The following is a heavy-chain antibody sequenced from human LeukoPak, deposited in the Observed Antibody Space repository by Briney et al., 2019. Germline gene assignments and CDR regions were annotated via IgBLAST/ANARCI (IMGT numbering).Heavy chain of an antibody. CDR3: AQPDMGHWAITY. D-gene: IGHD2-21*01. J-gene: IGHJ4*02. CDR2: ISGSGGST. V-gene: IGHV3-23*01. Sequence: GGSLRLSCAASTFTFSTFTMSWVRQAPGKGLEWVSGISGSGGSTYYADSVRGRFTISRDNSKNTLYLQMSSLRAEDTALYYCAQPDMGHWAITYWGQGTLVTVSS. CDR1: TFTFSTFT.